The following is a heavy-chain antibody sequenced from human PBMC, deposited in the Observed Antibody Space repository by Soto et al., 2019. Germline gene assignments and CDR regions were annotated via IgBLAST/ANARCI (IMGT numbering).Heavy chain of an antibody. CDR3: GAECPYYMDY. Sequence: QTLSLTCAISGYSVSSTSAAWSLIRQSPSRGLEWLGRTYYRSKWYSDYAVSVKSRITINPDTSKNQFSLQLNSVTPEDTAVYSCGAECPYYMDYWGQGTPVTVSS. CDR1: GYSVSSTSAA. V-gene: IGHV6-1*01. J-gene: IGHJ4*02. D-gene: IGHD3-10*01. CDR2: TYYRSKWYS.